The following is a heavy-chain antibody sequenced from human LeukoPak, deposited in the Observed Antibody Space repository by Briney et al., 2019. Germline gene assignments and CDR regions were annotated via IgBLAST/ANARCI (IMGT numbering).Heavy chain of an antibody. D-gene: IGHD3-3*01. CDR1: GFTFSSYW. Sequence: PGGSLRLSCAASGFTFSSYWMSWVRQAPGKGLEWVANIKQDGSEKYYGDSVKGRFTISRDNAKNSLYLQMNSLRAEDTAVYYCARVIYDFWSGYQDYWGQGTLVTVSS. J-gene: IGHJ4*02. V-gene: IGHV3-7*01. CDR3: ARVIYDFWSGYQDY. CDR2: IKQDGSEK.